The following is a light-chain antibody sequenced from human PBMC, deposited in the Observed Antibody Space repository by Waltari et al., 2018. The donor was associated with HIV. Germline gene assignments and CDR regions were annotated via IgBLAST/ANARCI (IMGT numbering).Light chain of an antibody. CDR1: QSLLHSNGYNY. V-gene: IGKV2-28*01. CDR2: LGS. Sequence: DIVMTQSPLTLPVTPGEPASISCRSSQSLLHSNGYNYLDWYLQKPGQSPQLLIYLGSNRASGVPDRFSGSGSGTDFTLKISRVEAEDVGVYYCMQALQTPFTFGPGTKVDIK. J-gene: IGKJ3*01. CDR3: MQALQTPFT.